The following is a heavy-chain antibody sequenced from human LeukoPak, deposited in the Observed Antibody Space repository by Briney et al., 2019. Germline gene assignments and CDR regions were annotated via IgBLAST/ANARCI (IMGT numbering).Heavy chain of an antibody. CDR3: TRDALFGSGRTHLDF. CDR1: EFTFNGYW. J-gene: IGHJ4*02. V-gene: IGHV3-7*04. D-gene: IGHD3-10*01. Sequence: GGSLRLSCAASEFTFNGYWMSWVRQAPGKGLEWVANIKHDGSEAHYVDSVKGRFTISRDNAKNSLSLQMNSLNVDDTGVYFCTRDALFGSGRTHLDFWSQGTLVSVSS. CDR2: IKHDGSEA.